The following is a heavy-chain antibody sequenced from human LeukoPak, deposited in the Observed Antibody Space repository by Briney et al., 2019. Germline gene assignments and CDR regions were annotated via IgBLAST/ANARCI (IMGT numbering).Heavy chain of an antibody. Sequence: PSKTLSLTCTVSGGSINSNSWTWIRQPPGKRLEWIGYLSNSGSSNYNPSLKSRLTLSIDTSKNQFSLNLTSVTAADTAVYYCARDRSPEGYYDSSHWDYYHGMDVWGQGTTVTVSS. J-gene: IGHJ6*02. D-gene: IGHD3-22*01. CDR1: GGSINSNS. V-gene: IGHV4-59*01. CDR3: ARDRSPEGYYDSSHWDYYHGMDV. CDR2: LSNSGSS.